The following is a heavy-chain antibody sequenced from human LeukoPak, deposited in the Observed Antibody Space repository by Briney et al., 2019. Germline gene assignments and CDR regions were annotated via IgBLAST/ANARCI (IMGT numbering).Heavy chain of an antibody. CDR1: GGSISSGGYY. V-gene: IGHV4-31*03. J-gene: IGHJ4*02. CDR3: ARIPNQSKYSIGNY. CDR2: IYYSGST. Sequence: SETLSLTCIVSGGSISSGGYYWSWIRQHPGKGLEWIGYIYYSGSTYYNPSLKSRVTISVDTYKDQFSLKLSSVTAADTAVYYCARIPNQSKYSIGNYWGQGTLVTVSS. D-gene: IGHD1-14*01.